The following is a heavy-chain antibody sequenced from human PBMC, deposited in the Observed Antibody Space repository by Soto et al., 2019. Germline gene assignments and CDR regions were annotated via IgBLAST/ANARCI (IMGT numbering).Heavy chain of an antibody. V-gene: IGHV3-11*01. CDR2: ISSSGSTI. CDR3: ARDSKNFVHANYDFWSGYSEALDY. Sequence: KPGGSLRLSCAASGFTFSDYYMSWIRQAPGKGLEWVSYISSSGSTIYYADSVKGRFTISRDNAKNSLYLQMNSLRAEDTAVYYCARDSKNFVHANYDFWSGYSEALDYWGQGTLVTVST. J-gene: IGHJ4*02. CDR1: GFTFSDYY. D-gene: IGHD3-3*01.